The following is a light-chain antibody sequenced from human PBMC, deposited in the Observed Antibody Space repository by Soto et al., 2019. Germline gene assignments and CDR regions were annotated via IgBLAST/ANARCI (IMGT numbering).Light chain of an antibody. J-gene: IGLJ2*01. Sequence: QSALTQPASVSGSPGQSITISCTGTSSDVGSYHYVSWYQQHPGKAPKLMIYDVNSRPSGVSNRFSGSKSGNTTSLTISGLQAEDEADYYGGSYTTSGTVVFGGGTKLTVL. CDR1: SSDVGSYHY. CDR3: GSYTTSGTVV. V-gene: IGLV2-14*03. CDR2: DVN.